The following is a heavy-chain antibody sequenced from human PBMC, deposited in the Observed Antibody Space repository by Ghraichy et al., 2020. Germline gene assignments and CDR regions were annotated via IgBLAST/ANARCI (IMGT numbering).Heavy chain of an antibody. CDR3: AKDSGVSETGSSWYSLDH. CDR2: ITWNNGNI. D-gene: IGHD6-13*01. Sequence: GGSLRLSCAASGFTFDDYAMHWVRQTPGKGLEWVSGITWNNGNIDYADSVKGGFTISRDNAKNSLYLQMNSLRAEDTALYYCAKDSGVSETGSSWYSLDHWGQGTLVIVSS. CDR1: GFTFDDYA. J-gene: IGHJ4*02. V-gene: IGHV3-9*01.